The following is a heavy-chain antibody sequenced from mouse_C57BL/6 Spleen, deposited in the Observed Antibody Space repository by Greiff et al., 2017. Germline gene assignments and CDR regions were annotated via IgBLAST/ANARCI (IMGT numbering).Heavy chain of an antibody. J-gene: IGHJ3*01. CDR2: INYDGSST. CDR1: GFTFSDYY. D-gene: IGHD1-1*01. V-gene: IGHV5-16*01. CDR3: ATYGSSYPFAY. Sequence: EVQLVESEGGLVQPGSSMKLSCTASGFTFSDYYMAWVRQVPEKGLEWVANINYDGSSTYYLDSLKSRFIISRDNAKNILYLQMSSLKSEDTATYYCATYGSSYPFAYWGQGTLVTVSA.